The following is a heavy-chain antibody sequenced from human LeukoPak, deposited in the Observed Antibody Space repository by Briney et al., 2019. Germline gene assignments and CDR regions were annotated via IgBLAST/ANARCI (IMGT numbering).Heavy chain of an antibody. CDR3: ARQYYDSTGYYYFDY. CDR1: GDSITGSSYY. V-gene: IGHV4-39*01. Sequence: PSETLSLTCTVSGDSITGSSYYWGRIRQPPGKGLEWIGSMYYSGSTYSNPSLKSRVTISADTSKNQFSLKLKSVTAADTAVYYCARQYYDSTGYYYFDYWGQGTLVTVSS. D-gene: IGHD3-22*01. CDR2: MYYSGST. J-gene: IGHJ4*02.